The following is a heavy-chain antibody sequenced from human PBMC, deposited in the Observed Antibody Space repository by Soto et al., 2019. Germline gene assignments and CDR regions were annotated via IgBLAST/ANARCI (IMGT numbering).Heavy chain of an antibody. D-gene: IGHD2-2*01. V-gene: IGHV3-9*01. CDR2: ISWNSGSI. CDR3: AKDTAIVVVPAAMGDAFDI. Sequence: GGSLRLSCAASGFTFDDYAMHWVRQAPGKGLEWVSGISWNSGSIGYADSVKGRFTISRDNAKNSLYLQMNSLRAEDTALYYCAKDTAIVVVPAAMGDAFDIWGQGTMVTVSS. CDR1: GFTFDDYA. J-gene: IGHJ3*02.